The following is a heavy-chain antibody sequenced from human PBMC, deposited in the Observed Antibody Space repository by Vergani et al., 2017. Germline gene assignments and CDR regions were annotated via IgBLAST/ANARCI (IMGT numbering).Heavy chain of an antibody. CDR3: AKDGVHLGYCSGGSCYSRGGFDY. D-gene: IGHD2-15*01. CDR1: GFTFDDYA. J-gene: IGHJ4*02. V-gene: IGHV3-9*01. Sequence: EVQLVESGGGLVQPGRSLRLSCAASGFTFDDYAMHWFRQAPGKGLEWVSGISWNSGSIGYAESVKGRFTISRDNAKNSLYLQMNSLRAEDTALYYCAKDGVHLGYCSGGSCYSRGGFDYWGQGTLVTVSS. CDR2: ISWNSGSI.